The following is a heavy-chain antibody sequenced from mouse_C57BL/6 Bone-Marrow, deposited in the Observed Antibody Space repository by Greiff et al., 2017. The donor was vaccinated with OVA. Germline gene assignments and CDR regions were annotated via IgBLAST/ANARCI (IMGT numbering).Heavy chain of an antibody. CDR1: GYTFTDYY. J-gene: IGHJ4*01. D-gene: IGHD1-1*01. CDR2: IYPGSGNT. CDR3: ARSTYYGSSPYYAMDY. Sequence: QVQLQQSGPELVKPGASVKISCKASGYTFTDYYINWVKQRPGQGLEWIGWIYPGSGNTKYNEKFKGKATLTVDTSSSTAYMQLSSLTSEDSAVYFCARSTYYGSSPYYAMDYWGQGTSVTVSS. V-gene: IGHV1-84*01.